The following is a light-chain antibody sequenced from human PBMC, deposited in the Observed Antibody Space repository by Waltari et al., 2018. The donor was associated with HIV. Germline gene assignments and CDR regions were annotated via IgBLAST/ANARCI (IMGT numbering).Light chain of an antibody. Sequence: QSALTQPRSVSGSPGQSVTISCTGTSSDVGGYNYVSWYQQHPGKAPKLMIYDVSKRPPGDPHRFSGSKSGNTASLNISGLQAEDEADYYCCSYAGSYTVVFGGGTKLTLL. V-gene: IGLV2-11*01. J-gene: IGLJ2*01. CDR2: DVS. CDR3: CSYAGSYTVV. CDR1: SSDVGGYNY.